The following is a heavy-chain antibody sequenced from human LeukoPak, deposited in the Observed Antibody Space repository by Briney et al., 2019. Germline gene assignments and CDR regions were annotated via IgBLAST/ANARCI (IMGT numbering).Heavy chain of an antibody. Sequence: PGGSLRLSCAVSGIILSNYGMSWVRQAPGKGLEWVAGLGSCGGTTNYADSVKGRFTISRDNRKYTLYLQMNSLRAEDTAVYFCAKRGVVIRVILVGFHKEAYYFDSWGQGALVTVSS. CDR2: LGSCGGTT. CDR3: AKRGVVIRVILVGFHKEAYYFDS. CDR1: GIILSNYG. J-gene: IGHJ4*02. V-gene: IGHV3-23*01. D-gene: IGHD3-22*01.